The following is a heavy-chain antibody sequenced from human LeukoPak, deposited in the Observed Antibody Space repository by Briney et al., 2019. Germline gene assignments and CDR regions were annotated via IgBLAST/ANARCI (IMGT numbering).Heavy chain of an antibody. J-gene: IGHJ4*02. Sequence: GGSLRLSCVASGFTFSSYAMSWVRQAPGKGLEWVSVISGSGGSTYYADSVKGRFTISRDNSKNTLYLQMNSLRAEDTAVYYCAKDSGGYYRPFDSWGQGTLVTVSS. V-gene: IGHV3-23*01. CDR3: AKDSGGYYRPFDS. CDR2: ISGSGGST. CDR1: GFTFSSYA. D-gene: IGHD3-22*01.